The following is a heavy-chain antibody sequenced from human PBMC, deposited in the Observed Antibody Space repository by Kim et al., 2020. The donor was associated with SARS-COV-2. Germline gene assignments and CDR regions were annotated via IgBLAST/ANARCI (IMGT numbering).Heavy chain of an antibody. Sequence: SVKVSCKASGGTFSSYAISWVRQAPGQGLEWMGGIIPIFGTANYAQKFQGRVTITAHESTSTAYMELSSLRSEYTAVYYCARGRGYSGYDYYYYGMDVWGQGTTVTVSS. CDR1: GGTFSSYA. CDR3: ARGRGYSGYDYYYYGMDV. J-gene: IGHJ6*02. CDR2: IIPIFGTA. V-gene: IGHV1-69*13. D-gene: IGHD5-12*01.